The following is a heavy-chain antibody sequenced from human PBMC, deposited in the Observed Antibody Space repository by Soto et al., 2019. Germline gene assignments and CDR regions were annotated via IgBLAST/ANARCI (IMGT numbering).Heavy chain of an antibody. CDR1: GGSISSYY. CDR2: IYYSGST. D-gene: IGHD3-22*01. Sequence: PSETLSLTCTVSGGSISSYYWSWIRQPPGKGLEWIGYIYYSGSTNYNPSLKSRVTISVDTSKNQFSLKLSSVTAADTAVYYCERLLHFFDSSGYSPHPLDYSGQGTLVTVSS. J-gene: IGHJ4*02. CDR3: ERLLHFFDSSGYSPHPLDY. V-gene: IGHV4-59*01.